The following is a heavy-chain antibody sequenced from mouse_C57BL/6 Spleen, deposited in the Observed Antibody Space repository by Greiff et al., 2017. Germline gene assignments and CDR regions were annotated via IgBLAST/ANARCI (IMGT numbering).Heavy chain of an antibody. CDR1: GYTFTSYW. CDR3: ARPNSYRRYDWYFDV. V-gene: IGHV1-69*01. Sequence: QVQLQQPGAELVMPGASVKLSCKASGYTFTSYWMHWVKQRPGQGLEWIGEIDPSDSYTTYNQKFKGKSTLTVDKSSSTAYMQLSSLTSEDSAVYYCARPNSYRRYDWYFDVWGTGTTVTVSS. CDR2: IDPSDSYT. J-gene: IGHJ1*03. D-gene: IGHD1-1*01.